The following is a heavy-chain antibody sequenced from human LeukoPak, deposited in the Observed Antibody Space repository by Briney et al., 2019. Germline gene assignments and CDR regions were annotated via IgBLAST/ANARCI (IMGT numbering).Heavy chain of an antibody. D-gene: IGHD5-18*01. CDR1: GGSISSSSYY. CDR3: ARYNYGYDALDF. Sequence: SETLSLTCTVSGGSISSSSYYWGWIRQPPGKGLEWIGSIYYSGTTYYSPSLKSRVTISVDTSKNQFSLKLSSVTAADTAVYYCARYNYGYDALDFWGQGTMVTVSS. V-gene: IGHV4-39*07. J-gene: IGHJ3*01. CDR2: IYYSGTT.